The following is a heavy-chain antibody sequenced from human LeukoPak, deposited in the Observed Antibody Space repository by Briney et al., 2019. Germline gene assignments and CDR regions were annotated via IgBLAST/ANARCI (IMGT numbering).Heavy chain of an antibody. D-gene: IGHD3-10*01. CDR2: ISGSGGST. CDR3: AKHALGESTKYNWFDS. J-gene: IGHJ5*01. CDR1: GFTFYTYA. Sequence: GGSLRLSCAASGFTFYTYAMSWVRQAPGKGLEWVSAISGSGGSTYYADSVKGRFTISRDNSKNTLYLQMNSLRAEDTAVYDCAKHALGESTKYNWFDSWGQGTLVTVSA. V-gene: IGHV3-23*01.